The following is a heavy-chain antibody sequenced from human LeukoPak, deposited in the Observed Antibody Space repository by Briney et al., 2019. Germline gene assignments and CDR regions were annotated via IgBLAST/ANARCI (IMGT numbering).Heavy chain of an antibody. CDR2: LKSKRDGGTI. CDR3: TTVGSAWNFDY. V-gene: IGHV3-15*01. Sequence: GGSLRLSCAASGFTYSNAWMTWVRQAPGKGLEWVARLKSKRDGGTIDYAAPVKGRFTISRDDSKDTLYLQMNSLEIEDAAVYYCTTVGSAWNFDYWGQGTLVTVSS. J-gene: IGHJ4*02. CDR1: GFTYSNAW. D-gene: IGHD6-25*01.